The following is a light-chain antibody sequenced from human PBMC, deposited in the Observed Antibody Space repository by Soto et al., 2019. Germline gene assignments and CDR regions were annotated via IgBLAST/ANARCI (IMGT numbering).Light chain of an antibody. CDR2: AAS. Sequence: EIPVTQSPATLSLSPGERATLSCRASQSVRTNLAWYQQKPGQAPRLVIYAASTRASGVPARLSGSGSGTEFTLTISSVQSEDFAVYYCQQYDRWWTFGQGTKVDIK. CDR1: QSVRTN. J-gene: IGKJ1*01. V-gene: IGKV3D-15*01. CDR3: QQYDRWWT.